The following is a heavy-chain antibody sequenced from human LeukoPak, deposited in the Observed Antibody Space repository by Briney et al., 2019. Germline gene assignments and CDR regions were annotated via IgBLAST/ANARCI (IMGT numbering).Heavy chain of an antibody. D-gene: IGHD3-22*01. V-gene: IGHV1-2*02. CDR2: INPNSGGT. J-gene: IGHJ3*02. CDR3: AGDYYGSSGLNDAFDI. Sequence: ASVKVSCKASGYTFTGYYMHWVRQAPGQGLEWMGWINPNSGGTNYAQKFQGRVTMTRDTSISTAYMELSRLRSDDTAVYYCAGDYYGSSGLNDAFDIWGQGTMVTVSS. CDR1: GYTFTGYY.